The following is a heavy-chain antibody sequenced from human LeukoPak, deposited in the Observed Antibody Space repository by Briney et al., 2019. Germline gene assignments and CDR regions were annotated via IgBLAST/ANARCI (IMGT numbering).Heavy chain of an antibody. Sequence: GGSLRLSCAASGFNFNTFGMHWVRQAPGKGLEWVGVISNDGRNHYYGDSVRGRFTISRDNSNNTLYLQMDSLRAEDTAVYYCAKDRIPIPRDAFDIWGQGTMVTVSS. CDR3: AKDRIPIPRDAFDI. CDR1: GFNFNTFG. D-gene: IGHD2-21*01. CDR2: ISNDGRNH. J-gene: IGHJ3*02. V-gene: IGHV3-30*18.